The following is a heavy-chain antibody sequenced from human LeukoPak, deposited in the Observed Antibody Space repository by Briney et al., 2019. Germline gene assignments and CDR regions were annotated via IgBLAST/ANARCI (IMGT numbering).Heavy chain of an antibody. CDR3: ARGRPGDYFDY. D-gene: IGHD6-25*01. J-gene: IGHJ4*02. CDR2: INPNSGGT. CDR1: GYTFTGCF. Sequence: ASVKVSCKASGYTFTGCFMHWVRQAPGQGLEWMGWINPNSGGTSYLQNFQGRVTMTRDTSIGTAYMDLSRLRSDDTAVYYCARGRPGDYFDYWGQGTLVTVSS. V-gene: IGHV1-2*02.